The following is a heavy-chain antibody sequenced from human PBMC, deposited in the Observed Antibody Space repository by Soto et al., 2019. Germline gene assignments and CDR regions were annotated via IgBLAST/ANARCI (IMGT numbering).Heavy chain of an antibody. CDR2: IDIRDSYT. D-gene: IGHD5-12*01. J-gene: IGHJ3*02. CDR1: VTNSW. CDR3: ARLLYFDSGYNHYLESFDI. V-gene: IGHV5-10-1*01. Sequence: GESLKISCTGAVTNSWIGWVRPKPGKGLEWMGRIDIRDSYTDYSPSLQCHITISIEKSNTTVYLRLSSLKSSNTFMYIFARLLYFDSGYNHYLESFDIWGQGTMVTV.